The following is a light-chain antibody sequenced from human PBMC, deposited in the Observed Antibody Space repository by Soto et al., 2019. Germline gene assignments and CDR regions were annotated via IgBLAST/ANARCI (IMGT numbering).Light chain of an antibody. CDR2: EVS. Sequence: QSALTQPASVSGSPGPSLTISCTGTSSDVGGYNDVSWYQQHPGKAPKLMIYEVSNRPSGVSNRFSGSKSGNTASLTISGLQAEDEADYYCSSYTSSSTYVFGTGTKVTVL. V-gene: IGLV2-14*01. CDR3: SSYTSSSTYV. CDR1: SSDVGGYND. J-gene: IGLJ1*01.